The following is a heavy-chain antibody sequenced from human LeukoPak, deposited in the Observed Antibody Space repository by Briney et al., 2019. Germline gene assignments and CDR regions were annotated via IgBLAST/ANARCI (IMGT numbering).Heavy chain of an antibody. J-gene: IGHJ5*01. V-gene: IGHV3-23*01. CDR1: GFTFSSYG. Sequence: PGGSLRLSCAASGFTFSSYGMSWVRQAPGKGLEWVSAISGSGGSTYYADSVKGRFTISRDNSKNSLYLQMNSLRAEDTAVYYCARPYGDYVWWFDPWGQGTLVTVSS. CDR2: ISGSGGST. CDR3: ARPYGDYVWWFDP. D-gene: IGHD4-17*01.